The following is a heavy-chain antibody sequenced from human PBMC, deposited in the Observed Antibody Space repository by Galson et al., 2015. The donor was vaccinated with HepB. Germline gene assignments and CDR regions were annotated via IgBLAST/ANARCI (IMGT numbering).Heavy chain of an antibody. V-gene: IGHV3-66*01. CDR2: IYSGGST. J-gene: IGHJ6*04. CDR3: ARGQDVSDNTPRYYDFWSGYFMDV. D-gene: IGHD3-3*01. CDR1: GFTASSNY. Sequence: SLRLSCAASGFTASSNYMSWVRQAPGKGLEWVSVIYSGGSTCYADSVKGRFTISRDNSKNTLYLQMNSLRAEDTAVYYCARGQDVSDNTPRYYDFWSGYFMDVWGKGTTVTVSS.